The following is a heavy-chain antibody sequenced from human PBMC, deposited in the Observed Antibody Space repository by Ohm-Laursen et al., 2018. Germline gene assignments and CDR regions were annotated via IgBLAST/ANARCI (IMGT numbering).Heavy chain of an antibody. CDR1: GFTFGNYW. Sequence: SLRLSCAASGFTFGNYWMHWVRQGPGKGLVWLSGIKGDGGKINYADSVKGRFTISRDNAKNTLYLQMNSVRVEDTAVYYCLSGSGYSSTWGQGTMVTVSS. V-gene: IGHV3-74*01. CDR2: IKGDGGKI. J-gene: IGHJ3*01. CDR3: LSGSGYSST. D-gene: IGHD3-22*01.